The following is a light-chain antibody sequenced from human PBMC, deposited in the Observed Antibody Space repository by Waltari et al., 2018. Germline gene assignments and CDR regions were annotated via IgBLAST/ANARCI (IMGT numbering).Light chain of an antibody. J-gene: IGKJ1*01. V-gene: IGKV3-15*01. Sequence: EIVMTQSPATLSVSPGERATLSCRASHRLSGNLAWYQQKPGQAPRLLMYDVSTRATGVPARFSGSESGTECTLTISSIQSEDCAIYDCQQYQNWPRWTVGQGTKVDIK. CDR2: DVS. CDR1: HRLSGN. CDR3: QQYQNWPRWT.